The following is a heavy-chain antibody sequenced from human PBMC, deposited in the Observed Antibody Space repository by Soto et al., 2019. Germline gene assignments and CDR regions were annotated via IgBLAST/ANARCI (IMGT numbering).Heavy chain of an antibody. J-gene: IGHJ3*02. CDR2: IYYSGST. CDR1: GGSISSGGYY. CDR3: ARGGRYYYDSSDDAFDI. D-gene: IGHD3-22*01. V-gene: IGHV4-31*03. Sequence: SETLSLTCTVSGGSISSGGYYWSWIRQHPGKGLEWIGYIYYSGSTYYNPSLKSRVTISVDTSKNQFSLKLSSVTAADTAVFYFARGGRYYYDSSDDAFDIWGQGTMVTV.